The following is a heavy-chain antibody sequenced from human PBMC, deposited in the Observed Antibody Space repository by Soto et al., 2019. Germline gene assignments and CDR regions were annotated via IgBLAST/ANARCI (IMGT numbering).Heavy chain of an antibody. Sequence: LRLSCAASGFTFDDYAMHWVRQVPGKGLEWVSGINWNSGSIGYGDSVRGRFAISRDNAKNSLHLQINSLSAEDTAFYYCVKDESINWYSGHFRHWGQGTLVTVSS. CDR3: VKDESINWYSGHFRH. CDR2: INWNSGSI. V-gene: IGHV3-9*01. J-gene: IGHJ1*01. CDR1: GFTFDDYA. D-gene: IGHD6-13*01.